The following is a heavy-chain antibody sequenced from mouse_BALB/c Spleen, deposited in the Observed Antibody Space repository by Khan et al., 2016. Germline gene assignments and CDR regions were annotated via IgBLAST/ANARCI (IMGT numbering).Heavy chain of an antibody. J-gene: IGHJ2*01. CDR2: ISYSGST. Sequence: EVQLQESGPGLVKPSQSLSLTCTVSGYSITSDYAWNWIRQFPGNKLEWMGYISYSGSTSYNPSLKSRISITRDTSKNQFFLQLHSVTTEDTARYYCARSGPVYFDYWGQGTTLTVSS. CDR1: GYSITSDYA. V-gene: IGHV3-2*02. D-gene: IGHD4-1*01. CDR3: ARSGPVYFDY.